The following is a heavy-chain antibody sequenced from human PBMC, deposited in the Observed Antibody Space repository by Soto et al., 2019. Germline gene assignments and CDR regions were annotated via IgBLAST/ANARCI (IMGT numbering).Heavy chain of an antibody. CDR3: ARGSHNDFWSGYYNYYYMDV. D-gene: IGHD3-3*01. V-gene: IGHV1-3*01. Sequence: ASAKVSCKASGYTFTSYAMHWVRPSPGQRLERMGWINAGNGNTKYSQKFQGRVTITRDTSASTAYMELSSLRSEDTAVYYCARGSHNDFWSGYYNYYYMDVWGKGTTVTVSS. CDR1: GYTFTSYA. J-gene: IGHJ6*03. CDR2: INAGNGNT.